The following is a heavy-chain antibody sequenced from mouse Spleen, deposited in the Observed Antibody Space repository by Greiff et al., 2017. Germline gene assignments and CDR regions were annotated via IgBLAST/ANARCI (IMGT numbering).Heavy chain of an antibody. CDR1: GFSFNTYA. CDR3: VRQQGYGNPAWFAY. Sequence: EVHLVESGGGLVQPKGSLKLSCAASGFSFNTYAMNWVRQAPGKGLEWVARIRSKSNNYATYYADSVKDRFTISRDDSESMLYLQMNNLKTEDTAMYYCVRQQGYGNPAWFAYWGQGTLVTVSA. D-gene: IGHD2-1*01. CDR2: IRSKSNNYAT. V-gene: IGHV10-1*01. J-gene: IGHJ3*01.